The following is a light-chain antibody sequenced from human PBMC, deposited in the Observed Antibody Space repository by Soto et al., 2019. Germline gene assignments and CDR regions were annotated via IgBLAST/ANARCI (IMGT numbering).Light chain of an antibody. J-gene: IGKJ4*01. CDR1: QSLLHSNGYNY. CDR3: MQALQTPLT. V-gene: IGKV2-28*01. Sequence: DLVMTQSPLSLPVTPGEPASISCRSSQSLLHSNGYNYLDWYLQMPGQSPQLLIYLGSNRASGVPDRFSGSGSGTDCTLKISRVEAEDVGVYYCMQALQTPLTFGGGTKVEIK. CDR2: LGS.